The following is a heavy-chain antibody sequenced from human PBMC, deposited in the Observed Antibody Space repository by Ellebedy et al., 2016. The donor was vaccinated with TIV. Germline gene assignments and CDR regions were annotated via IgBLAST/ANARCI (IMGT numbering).Heavy chain of an antibody. J-gene: IGHJ4*02. V-gene: IGHV3-7*03. CDR1: GFIISDDW. Sequence: PGGSLRLSCEVSGFIISDDWMSWVRQAPGKGLEWVAHINPDGSAEYYVDSVKGRFSISRDNAKRSLFLQMNSLRVDDTAVYYCVTWDQDDGRWGQGSLVTISS. CDR2: INPDGSAE. CDR3: VTWDQDDGR. D-gene: IGHD1-26*01.